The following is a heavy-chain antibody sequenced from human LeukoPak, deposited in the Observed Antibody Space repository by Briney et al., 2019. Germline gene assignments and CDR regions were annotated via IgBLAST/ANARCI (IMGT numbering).Heavy chain of an antibody. CDR3: ARDQNFYFYYGMDV. CDR2: ISLDGSNE. V-gene: IGHV3-30*03. CDR1: GFTFSSYG. Sequence: GGSLRLSCTGSGFTFSSYGMNWVRQAPGKGLEWVAAISLDGSNEYYADSVKGRFTISRDNSKNTLYLQMSSLRAEDTAVFYCARDQNFYFYYGMDVWGQGTTVTVSS. J-gene: IGHJ6*02. D-gene: IGHD1-7*01.